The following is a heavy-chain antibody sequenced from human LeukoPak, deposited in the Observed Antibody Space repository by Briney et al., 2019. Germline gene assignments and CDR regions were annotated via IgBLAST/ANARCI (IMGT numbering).Heavy chain of an antibody. D-gene: IGHD1-26*01. CDR1: GFTFSSYG. J-gene: IGHJ6*03. Sequence: GGSLRLSCAASGFTFSSYGMHWVRQAPGKGLEWVAVISYDGSSKNYADSVKGRFTISRDNAKNSLYLQMNSLRAEDTAVYYCARDPYSGSYSDYYYYYMDVWGKGTTVTVSS. V-gene: IGHV3-30*03. CDR3: ARDPYSGSYSDYYYYYMDV. CDR2: ISYDGSSK.